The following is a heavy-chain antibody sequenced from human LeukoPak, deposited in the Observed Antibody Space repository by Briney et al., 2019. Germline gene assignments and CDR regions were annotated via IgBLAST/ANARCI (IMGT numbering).Heavy chain of an antibody. Sequence: GASVKVSFKASGYTFTGHYMHWVRQAPGQGLEWMGWINPNSGGTNYAQKFQGRVTMTRDTSISTAYMEMSRLRSDDTAVYYCARGDCSGGSCYRLDYWGQGTLVTVSS. CDR3: ARGDCSGGSCYRLDY. J-gene: IGHJ4*02. CDR1: GYTFTGHY. D-gene: IGHD2-15*01. CDR2: INPNSGGT. V-gene: IGHV1-2*02.